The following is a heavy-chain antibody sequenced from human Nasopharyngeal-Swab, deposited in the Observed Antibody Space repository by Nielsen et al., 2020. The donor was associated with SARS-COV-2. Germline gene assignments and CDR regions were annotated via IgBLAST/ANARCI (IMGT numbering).Heavy chain of an antibody. Sequence: ASVQVSCKASGYTFTSYAMHWVRQAPGQRLEWMGWINAGNGNTKYSQKFQGRVTITRDTSASTAYMELSSLRSEDTAVYYCARGNVLRYFDRADYGMDVWGQGTTVTVSS. CDR3: ARGNVLRYFDRADYGMDV. CDR1: GYTFTSYA. D-gene: IGHD3-9*01. J-gene: IGHJ6*02. V-gene: IGHV1-3*01. CDR2: INAGNGNT.